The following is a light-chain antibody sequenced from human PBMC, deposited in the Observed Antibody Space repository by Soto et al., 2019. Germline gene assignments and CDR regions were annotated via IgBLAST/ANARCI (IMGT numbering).Light chain of an antibody. V-gene: IGKV1-5*01. Sequence: DIQMTQSPSPLSASIGDTVTLTCRASQIIASWLAWYQQKPAKAPTLVIIASTKMHTGVPSRFSATESGAECTLNIRGLQSDDFAKYYCLQYDTFPHSWGQGTRL. CDR2: AST. CDR3: LQYDTFPHS. J-gene: IGKJ2*03. CDR1: QIIASW.